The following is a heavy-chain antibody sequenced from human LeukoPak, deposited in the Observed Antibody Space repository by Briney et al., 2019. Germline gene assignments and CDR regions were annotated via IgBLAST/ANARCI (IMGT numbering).Heavy chain of an antibody. CDR3: ATTPNFGSGYPRYFFDY. J-gene: IGHJ4*02. CDR1: GGSISSGKFY. D-gene: IGHD3-22*01. CDR2: IYYSGTT. Sequence: PSETLSLTCTVSGGSISSGKFYWGWIRQPPGKDLEWIGTIYYSGTTSYNPSLKSRVTILVAMSKNQFSLKLSSVTAADTAVYFCATTPNFGSGYPRYFFDYWGQGILVTVSS. V-gene: IGHV4-39*07.